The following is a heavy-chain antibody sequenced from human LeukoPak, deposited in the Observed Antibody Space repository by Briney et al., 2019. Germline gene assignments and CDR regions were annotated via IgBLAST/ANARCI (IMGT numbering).Heavy chain of an antibody. CDR1: GFTFDDYA. J-gene: IGHJ3*02. V-gene: IGHV3-9*01. Sequence: GGSLRLSCAASGFTFDDYAMHWVRQAPGKGLEWVSGISWNSGSIGYADSVKGRFTISRDNAKKSLHLQMNSLRAEDTALYYCAKDMDSSKWYGTFDIWGQGTVVTVSS. CDR2: ISWNSGSI. D-gene: IGHD6-13*01. CDR3: AKDMDSSKWYGTFDI.